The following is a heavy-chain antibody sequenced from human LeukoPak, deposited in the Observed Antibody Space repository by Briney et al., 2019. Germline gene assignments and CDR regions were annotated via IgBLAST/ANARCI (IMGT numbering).Heavy chain of an antibody. V-gene: IGHV3-48*04. J-gene: IGHJ3*02. CDR2: ISSSGSTI. D-gene: IGHD1-1*01. CDR1: GFTFSSYA. CDR3: ARSEERGSDAFDI. Sequence: GGSLRLSCAASGFTFSSYAMSWVRQAPGKGLEWVSYISSSGSTIYYADSVKGRFTISRDNAKNSLYLQMNSLRAEDTAVYYCARSEERGSDAFDIWGQGTMVTVSS.